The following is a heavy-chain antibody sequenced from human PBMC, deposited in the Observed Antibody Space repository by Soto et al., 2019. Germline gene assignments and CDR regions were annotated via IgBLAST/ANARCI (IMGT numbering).Heavy chain of an antibody. CDR1: GFTFSSYA. D-gene: IGHD3-10*01. J-gene: IGHJ4*02. Sequence: GGSLRLSCAASGFTFSSYAMSWVRQAPGKGLEWVSAISGSGGSTYYADSVKGRFTISRDNSKNTLYLQMNSLRAEDTAVYYCAKVPGRGSGSYFKGYWDQGTLVTVSS. CDR3: AKVPGRGSGSYFKGY. V-gene: IGHV3-23*01. CDR2: ISGSGGST.